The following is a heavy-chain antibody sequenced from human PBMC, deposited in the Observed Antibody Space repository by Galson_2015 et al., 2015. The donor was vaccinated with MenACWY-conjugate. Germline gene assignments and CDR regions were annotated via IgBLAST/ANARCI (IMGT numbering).Heavy chain of an antibody. D-gene: IGHD1-1*01. CDR1: GFTFNNYW. V-gene: IGHV3-74*01. J-gene: IGHJ4*02. CDR3: ARGNNWSFDS. Sequence: SLRLSCAASGFTFNNYWMHWVRQPPGKGLEWISYIKADGSFSIYADSVKGRFTISTDNAKNMVYLQMDGLGDEDTAVYFCARGNNWSFDSWGQGTLVTVSS. CDR2: IKADGSFS.